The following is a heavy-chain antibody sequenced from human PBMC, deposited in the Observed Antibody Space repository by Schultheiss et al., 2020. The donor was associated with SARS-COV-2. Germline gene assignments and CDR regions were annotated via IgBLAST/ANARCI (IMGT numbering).Heavy chain of an antibody. V-gene: IGHV6-1*01. CDR2: TYYRSKWYN. J-gene: IGHJ4*02. D-gene: IGHD6-19*01. CDR3: ARDHQWLVYFDS. Sequence: SETLSLTCAISGDSVSSNSVAWNWIRQSPSRGLEWLGRTYYRSKWYNDYAVSVKSRISINADRSRNQVSLQLNSVTPEDAAVYYCARDHQWLVYFDSWGQGTLGIISS. CDR1: GDSVSSNSVA.